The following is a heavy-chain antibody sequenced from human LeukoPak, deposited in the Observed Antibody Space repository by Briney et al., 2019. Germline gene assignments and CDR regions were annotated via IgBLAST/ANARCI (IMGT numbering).Heavy chain of an antibody. V-gene: IGHV1-8*03. Sequence: GSVKVSCKASGYTFTSYDINWVRQATGQGLEWMGWMNPNSGNTGYAQKFQGRVTITRNTSISTAYMELSSLRSEDTAVYYCARGIRYFDWLEYFDYWGQGTLVTVSS. D-gene: IGHD3-9*01. CDR2: MNPNSGNT. J-gene: IGHJ4*02. CDR1: GYTFTSYD. CDR3: ARGIRYFDWLEYFDY.